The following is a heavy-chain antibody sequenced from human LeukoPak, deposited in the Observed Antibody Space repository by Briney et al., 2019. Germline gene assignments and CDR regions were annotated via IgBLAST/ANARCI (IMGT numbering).Heavy chain of an antibody. V-gene: IGHV1-3*01. CDR2: INAGNGNT. CDR3: ARSQLRQIQLWVPIDY. CDR1: NYTFTSYP. D-gene: IGHD5-18*01. Sequence: ASVKVSCKASNYTFTSYPISWVRQAPGQRLEWMGWINAGNGNTKYSQKFQGRVTITRDTSASTAYMELSSLRSEDTAVYYCARSQLRQIQLWVPIDYWGQGTLVTVSS. J-gene: IGHJ4*02.